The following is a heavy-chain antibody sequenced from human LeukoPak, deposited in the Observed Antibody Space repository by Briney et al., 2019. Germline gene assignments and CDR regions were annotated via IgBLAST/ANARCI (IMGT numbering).Heavy chain of an antibody. Sequence: GGSLRLSCAASGFTFSSYSMNWVRQAPGKGLEWVSSISSSSSYIYYADSVKGRFTISRDNAKNSLYLHMNSLRAEDTAVYYCASGLLWFGELSRAEYFQHWGQGTLVTVSS. CDR2: ISSSSSYI. CDR1: GFTFSSYS. D-gene: IGHD3-10*01. CDR3: ASGLLWFGELSRAEYFQH. V-gene: IGHV3-21*01. J-gene: IGHJ1*01.